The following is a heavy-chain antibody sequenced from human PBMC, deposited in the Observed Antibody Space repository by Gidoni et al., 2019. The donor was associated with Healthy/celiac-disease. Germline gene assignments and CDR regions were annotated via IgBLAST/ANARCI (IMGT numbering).Heavy chain of an antibody. V-gene: IGHV5-51*01. J-gene: IGHJ5*02. D-gene: IGHD6-19*01. CDR1: GYSFPSYW. CDR2: IYPGDSDT. CDR3: ARRADGPTYSSGWYSWFDP. Sequence: EVQLVQSGAEVKTPGESLKISCKGSGYSFPSYWFGWVRQMPGKGLGWMGIIYPGDSDTRYSPSFQGQVTISADKSISTAYLQWSSLKASDTAMYYCARRADGPTYSSGWYSWFDPWGQGTLVTVSS.